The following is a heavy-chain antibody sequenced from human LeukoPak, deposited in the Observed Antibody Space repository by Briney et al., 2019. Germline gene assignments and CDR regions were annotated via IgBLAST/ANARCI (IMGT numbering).Heavy chain of an antibody. CDR3: ARSPRSTYGDYEASYFDY. Sequence: SETLSLTCTVSDGSISSYYWSWIRQPPGKGLEWIGYIYYSGSTNYNPSLKSRVTISVDTSKSQFSLKLTSVTAADTAVYSCARSPRSTYGDYEASYFDYWGQGALVTVSS. CDR1: DGSISSYY. V-gene: IGHV4-59*08. D-gene: IGHD4-17*01. CDR2: IYYSGST. J-gene: IGHJ4*02.